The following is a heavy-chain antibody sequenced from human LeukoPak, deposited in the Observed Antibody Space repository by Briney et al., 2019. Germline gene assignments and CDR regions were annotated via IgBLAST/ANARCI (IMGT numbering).Heavy chain of an antibody. V-gene: IGHV3-23*01. Sequence: GGALRLSCSASVFTLINYPRTWVPQAPGKGLERVSAISGSGGSTYYADSVKGRFTISRDNSKNTLYLQMNSLRAEDTAVYYCANPYGDYPVSDYWGQGNLVTVSS. D-gene: IGHD4-17*01. CDR3: ANPYGDYPVSDY. CDR1: VFTLINYP. J-gene: IGHJ4*02. CDR2: ISGSGGST.